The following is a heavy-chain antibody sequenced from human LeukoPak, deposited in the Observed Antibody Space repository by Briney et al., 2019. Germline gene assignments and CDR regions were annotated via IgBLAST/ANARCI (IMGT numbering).Heavy chain of an antibody. CDR2: IVTSGNTI. CDR3: VKITSVTGGDC. J-gene: IGHJ4*02. CDR1: GFTFSGYS. V-gene: IGHV3-48*01. Sequence: PGGSLRLSCAASGFTFSGYSMNWVRQAPGRGLEWVSYIVTSGNTIYYADSVKGRFTISRDNAKNSLYLQMSSLRAEDTAVYYCVKITSVTGGDCWGQGTRLTVSS. D-gene: IGHD1-1*01.